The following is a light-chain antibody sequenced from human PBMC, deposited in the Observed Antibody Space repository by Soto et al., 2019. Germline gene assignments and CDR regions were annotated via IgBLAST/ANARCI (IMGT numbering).Light chain of an antibody. CDR1: SANIGAGYD. V-gene: IGLV1-40*01. CDR2: GNS. J-gene: IGLJ1*01. Sequence: QSALTQPPSVSGAPGQRVTISCTGSSANIGAGYDVHWYQQLPGTAPKLLIYGNSNRPSGVPDRFSGCKSGTSASLAITGLQAEDEADYYCQSYDSSLRGKVFGTGTKVTVL. CDR3: QSYDSSLRGKV.